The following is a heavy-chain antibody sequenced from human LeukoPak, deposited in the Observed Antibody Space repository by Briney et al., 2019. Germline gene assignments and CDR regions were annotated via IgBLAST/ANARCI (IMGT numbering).Heavy chain of an antibody. CDR1: GYTFTGYY. CDR3: AREGVGVQVDY. J-gene: IGHJ4*02. D-gene: IGHD1-26*01. CDR2: INPNSGGT. V-gene: IGHV1-2*02. Sequence: ASVKVSCKTSGYTFTGYYIHWVRQAPGQGLEWMGWINPNSGGTNYAQKFQGSVTMTRDTSISTAYMELSRLRSDDTAVYYCAREGVGVQVDYWGQGTLVTVSA.